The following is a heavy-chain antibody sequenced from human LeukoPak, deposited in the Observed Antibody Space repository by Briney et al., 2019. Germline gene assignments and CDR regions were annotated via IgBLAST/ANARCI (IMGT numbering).Heavy chain of an antibody. Sequence: ASVKVSCKASGYTFTDYYLQWVRQAPGQGLEWMGWINPKRGVTTYAQKFQGRVTMTRDTSITTAYMELTRLRSDDTTIYYRARERNYGDYGNAFDVWGQGTKVTVSS. V-gene: IGHV1-2*02. CDR3: ARERNYGDYGNAFDV. D-gene: IGHD4-17*01. J-gene: IGHJ3*01. CDR2: INPKRGVT. CDR1: GYTFTDYY.